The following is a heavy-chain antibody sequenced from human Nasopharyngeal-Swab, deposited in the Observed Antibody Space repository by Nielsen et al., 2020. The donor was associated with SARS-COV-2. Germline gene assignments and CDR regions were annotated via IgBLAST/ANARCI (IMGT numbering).Heavy chain of an antibody. V-gene: IGHV3-23*01. Sequence: GGSLRLSCAASGFTFDSYAMSWARQAPGKGLEWVSSISGSGGTTYYADSVKDRFTISRDNSKNTLYLQLSSLRAEDTAVYYCAKPGRGSDIDSQTVFLDDNWFDPWGQGTLVTVSS. D-gene: IGHD1-26*01. CDR2: ISGSGGTT. J-gene: IGHJ5*02. CDR1: GFTFDSYA. CDR3: AKPGRGSDIDSQTVFLDDNWFDP.